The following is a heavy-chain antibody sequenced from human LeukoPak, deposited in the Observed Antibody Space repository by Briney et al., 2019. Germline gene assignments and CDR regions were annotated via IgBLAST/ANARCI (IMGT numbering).Heavy chain of an antibody. CDR1: GFTFSHYG. D-gene: IGHD3-22*01. CDR2: VSDDGSNK. Sequence: PGRSLRLSCAASGFTFSHYGMHWVRQAPGKGLEWVAVVSDDGSNKYYADSVKGRFTISRDNSKNALFLHMNSPRAEDTALYYCARAGYDSIRAYFDYWGQGTLVTVSS. J-gene: IGHJ4*02. CDR3: ARAGYDSIRAYFDY. V-gene: IGHV3-30*03.